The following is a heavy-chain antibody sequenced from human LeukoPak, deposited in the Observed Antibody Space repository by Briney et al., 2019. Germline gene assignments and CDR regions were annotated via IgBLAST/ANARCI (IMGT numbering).Heavy chain of an antibody. D-gene: IGHD3-22*01. CDR2: ISGSGGST. Sequence: GGSLRLSCAASGFTFSSYAMSLVRQAPGKGREGVSAISGSGGSTYYADSVKGRFTISRDNSKNTLYLQLNSLRAADPAVSYCVNPRARHYYDSSGYSSRYFDYWGQGTLVTVSS. J-gene: IGHJ4*02. CDR1: GFTFSSYA. V-gene: IGHV3-23*01. CDR3: VNPRARHYYDSSGYSSRYFDY.